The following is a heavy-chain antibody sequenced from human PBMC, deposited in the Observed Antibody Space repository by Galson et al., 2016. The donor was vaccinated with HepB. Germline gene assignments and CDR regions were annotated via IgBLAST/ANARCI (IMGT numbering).Heavy chain of an antibody. V-gene: IGHV4-39*02. J-gene: IGHJ2*01. Sequence: ETLSLTCTVSGGSMKSSNYYWGWIRQTPGKGLEWIGSIFSSGKTYYNPSLKSRVTISVDTSKNHFSLTLTSVTAADTAMYYCATTPVLQWFGESPGWYFDLWGRGTLVTVSS. CDR3: ATTPVLQWFGESPGWYFDL. CDR2: IFSSGKT. D-gene: IGHD3-10*01. CDR1: GGSMKSSNYY.